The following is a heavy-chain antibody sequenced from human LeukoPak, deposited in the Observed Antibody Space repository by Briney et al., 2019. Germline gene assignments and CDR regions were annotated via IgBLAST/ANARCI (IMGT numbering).Heavy chain of an antibody. J-gene: IGHJ4*02. CDR2: IYSGGGT. CDR3: ARGGNGPFDY. V-gene: IGHV3-53*01. Sequence: GGSLRLSCAASGFTFSSYSMNWVRQAPGKGLEWVSIIYSGGGTYYADSVKGRFTISRDSSKNTLYLQMNSLRAEDTAVYYCARGGNGPFDYWGQGTLVTVSS. D-gene: IGHD3-16*01. CDR1: GFTFSSYS.